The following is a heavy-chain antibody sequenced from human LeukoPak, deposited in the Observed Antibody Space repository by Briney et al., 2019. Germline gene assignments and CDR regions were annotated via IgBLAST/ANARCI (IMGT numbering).Heavy chain of an antibody. Sequence: GGSPRLSCAASGFTFSSYGMHWVRQAPGKGLEWVAFIRYDGSNKYYADSVKGRFTISRDNSKNTLYLQMNSLRAGDTAVYYCAKDLRVRGVMTDCWGQGTLVTVSS. J-gene: IGHJ4*02. D-gene: IGHD3-10*01. CDR2: IRYDGSNK. V-gene: IGHV3-30*02. CDR3: AKDLRVRGVMTDC. CDR1: GFTFSSYG.